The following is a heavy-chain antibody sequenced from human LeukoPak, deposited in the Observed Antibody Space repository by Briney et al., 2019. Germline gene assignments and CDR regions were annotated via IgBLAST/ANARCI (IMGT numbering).Heavy chain of an antibody. D-gene: IGHD3-22*01. CDR1: GYSFTSYW. CDR3: ARRGDSSGYYYSEDWFDR. CDR2: IYPGDSDT. Sequence: TSGESLQISRQGSGYSFTSYWIGWVRQVHGKGMERMGNIYPGDSDTRYSPSFNGQATISADKSISTGYLQWSSLKGSDTAMYYCARRGDSSGYYYSEDWFDRWGQGTPVTVSS. J-gene: IGHJ5*02. V-gene: IGHV5-51*01.